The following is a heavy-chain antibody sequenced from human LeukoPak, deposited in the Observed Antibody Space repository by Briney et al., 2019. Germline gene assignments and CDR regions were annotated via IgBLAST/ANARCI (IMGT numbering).Heavy chain of an antibody. V-gene: IGHV3-23*01. D-gene: IGHD5-12*01. J-gene: IGHJ6*02. Sequence: GGSLRLSCAASGFTSTNYAMTWVRQAPGKGLEWVSSFSGSGGGTYYADSVKGGFTFSRDNSDNTLYLPMNSLRAEDTAIYYCAKGLHSAYERFNFFYYGMDVWGQGTTVTVSS. CDR1: GFTSTNYA. CDR3: AKGLHSAYERFNFFYYGMDV. CDR2: FSGSGGGT.